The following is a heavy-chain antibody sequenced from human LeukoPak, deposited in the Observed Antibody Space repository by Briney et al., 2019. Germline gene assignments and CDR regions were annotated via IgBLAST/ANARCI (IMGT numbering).Heavy chain of an antibody. CDR1: GGSISSYY. Sequence: SETLSLICTVSGGSISSYYWSWIRQPAGKGLEWIGRIYTSGSTNYNPSLKSRVTMSVDTSKNQFSLKLSSVTAADTAVYYCASSLYYDYVWGSYRFDYWGQGTLVTVSS. D-gene: IGHD3-16*02. CDR3: ASSLYYDYVWGSYRFDY. J-gene: IGHJ4*02. CDR2: IYTSGST. V-gene: IGHV4-4*07.